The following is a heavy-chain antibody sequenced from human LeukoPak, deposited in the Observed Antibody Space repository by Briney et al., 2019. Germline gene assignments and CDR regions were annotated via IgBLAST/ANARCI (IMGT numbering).Heavy chain of an antibody. D-gene: IGHD5-12*01. Sequence: GGSLRLSCAASGFTFSSYAMSWVRQAPGKGLEWVSAISGSGGSTYYADSVKGRFTISRDNSKDTLYLQMNSLRAEDTAVYYCAKAYSGYDLDYYYYYMDVWGKGTTVTVSS. CDR3: AKAYSGYDLDYYYYYMDV. CDR1: GFTFSSYA. J-gene: IGHJ6*03. CDR2: ISGSGGST. V-gene: IGHV3-23*01.